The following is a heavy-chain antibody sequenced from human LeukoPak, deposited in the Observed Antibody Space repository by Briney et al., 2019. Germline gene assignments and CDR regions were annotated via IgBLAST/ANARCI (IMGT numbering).Heavy chain of an antibody. Sequence: GGSLRLSCAASGVTFSNAWMSWVRRAPGKGLEWVGRIKSKIDGGTTDYAAPVKGRFTISRHDSKNTLYLQMNSLKTEDSAVYYCTTDGDYGDGLRGDYWGQGTLVTVSS. CDR3: TTDGDYGDGLRGDY. CDR2: IKSKIDGGTT. CDR1: GVTFSNAW. D-gene: IGHD4-17*01. J-gene: IGHJ4*02. V-gene: IGHV3-15*01.